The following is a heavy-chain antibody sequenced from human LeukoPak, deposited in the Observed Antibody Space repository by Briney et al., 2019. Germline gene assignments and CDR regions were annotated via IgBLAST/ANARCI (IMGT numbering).Heavy chain of an antibody. CDR2: ISSTSSYI. D-gene: IGHD3-22*01. J-gene: IGHJ4*02. Sequence: GGSLRLSCAASGFTFSSYGMSWVRQAPGKGLDWVSSISSTSSYIFYADSVKGRFTLSRDNARNSLYLQMNSLRAEDTAVYYCVRTHSEYDGSGLDYWGQGTLVAVSS. CDR3: VRTHSEYDGSGLDY. V-gene: IGHV3-21*01. CDR1: GFTFSSYG.